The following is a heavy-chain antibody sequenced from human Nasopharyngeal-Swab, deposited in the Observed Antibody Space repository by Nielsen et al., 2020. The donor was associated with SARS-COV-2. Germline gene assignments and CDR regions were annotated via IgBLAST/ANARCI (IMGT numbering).Heavy chain of an antibody. CDR1: GFTFDDYA. D-gene: IGHD6-19*01. J-gene: IGHJ5*02. V-gene: IGHV3-9*01. Sequence: SLKISCAASGFTFDDYAMHWVRQAPGKGLEWVSGISWNSGSIGYADSVKGRFTISRDNAKNSLYLQMNSLRAEDTALYYCAKDLSSGWYGWFDPWGQGTLVPSPQ. CDR2: ISWNSGSI. CDR3: AKDLSSGWYGWFDP.